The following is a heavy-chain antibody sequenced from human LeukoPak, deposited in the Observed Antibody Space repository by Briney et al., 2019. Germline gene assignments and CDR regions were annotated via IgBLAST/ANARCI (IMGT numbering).Heavy chain of an antibody. CDR3: AREDTYYYYMDV. CDR2: IYFSGST. D-gene: IGHD5-18*01. CDR1: GGSISNYY. J-gene: IGHJ6*03. V-gene: IGHV4-59*01. Sequence: SETPSLTCTVSGGSISNYYWSWIRQPPGKGLEWIGYIYFSGSTNYNPSLKSRVTISVDTSKNQFSLKLSSVTAADTAVYYCAREDTYYYYMDVWGKGTTVTVSS.